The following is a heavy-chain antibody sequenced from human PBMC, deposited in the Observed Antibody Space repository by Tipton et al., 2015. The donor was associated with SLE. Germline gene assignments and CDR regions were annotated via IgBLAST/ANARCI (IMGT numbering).Heavy chain of an antibody. J-gene: IGHJ4*02. Sequence: TLSLTCTVSGGSIGTYFWSWIRQPPGKGLEWVGNTHYMGSTNFNPSLKSRVSISVDTSKSQFSLTLSSVTAADSAVYYCARGVFWTGYCLDYWGQGILVTVSS. CDR2: THYMGST. CDR1: GGSIGTYF. D-gene: IGHD3/OR15-3a*01. CDR3: ARGVFWTGYCLDY. V-gene: IGHV4-59*01.